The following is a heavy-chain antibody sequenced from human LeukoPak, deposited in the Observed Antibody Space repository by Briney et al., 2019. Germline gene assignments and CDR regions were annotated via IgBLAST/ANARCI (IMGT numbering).Heavy chain of an antibody. CDR3: ARAVGTSRNFFDY. V-gene: IGHV4-59*12. CDR1: GGSLSNYY. Sequence: KTSETLSLTCTVSGGSLSNYYWSWIRQPPGKGLEWIGYIYYSGSTYYNPSLRSRVTISVDTSKNQFSLNLSSVTAADTAMYYCARAVGTSRNFFDYWGQGTLVTVSS. D-gene: IGHD4-23*01. J-gene: IGHJ4*02. CDR2: IYYSGST.